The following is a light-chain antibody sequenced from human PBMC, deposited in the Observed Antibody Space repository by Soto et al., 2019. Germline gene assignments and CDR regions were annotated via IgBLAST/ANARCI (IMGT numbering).Light chain of an antibody. CDR2: DAS. CDR3: QQHISWPLT. J-gene: IGKJ4*01. CDR1: QSVTNS. Sequence: EIVLTQSPVTLSLFPGERATLSCRASQSVTNSLAWYQQKPGQAPRLLVYDASNRATGIPTRFSGSGSGTDFTLTISNLEPEDFAVYYCQQHISWPLTFGGGTKVEIK. V-gene: IGKV3-11*01.